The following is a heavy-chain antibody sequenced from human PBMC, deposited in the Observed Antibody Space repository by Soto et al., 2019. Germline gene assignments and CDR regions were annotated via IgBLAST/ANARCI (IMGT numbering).Heavy chain of an antibody. CDR2: TYYRSKWYN. Sequence: PSQTLSLTCAISGDSVSSNSVAWNWIRQSPSRGLEWLGRTYYRSKWYNDYAVSVKSRITINPDTSKNQFSLQLNSVTPEDTAVYYCARDTGYSGYDYFNYFDYWGQGTLVTVSS. J-gene: IGHJ4*02. V-gene: IGHV6-1*01. CDR3: ARDTGYSGYDYFNYFDY. D-gene: IGHD5-12*01. CDR1: GDSVSSNSVA.